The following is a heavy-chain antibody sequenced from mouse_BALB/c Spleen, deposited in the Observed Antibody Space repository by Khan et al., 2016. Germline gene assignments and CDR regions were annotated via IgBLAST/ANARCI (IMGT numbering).Heavy chain of an antibody. CDR3: ARTGDYPNNEMDY. CDR1: EYTFTNYG. D-gene: IGHD2-13*01. CDR2: IYTNTGEP. Sequence: QIQLVQSGPELKKPGETVKISCKASEYTFTNYGMNWVKQAPGKGLKWMGWIYTNTGEPTYAEEFKGRFALSLEASASTAYLQINNLKNEDSATYCGARTGDYPNNEMDYRGQGASVTVSS. J-gene: IGHJ4*01. V-gene: IGHV9-3*02.